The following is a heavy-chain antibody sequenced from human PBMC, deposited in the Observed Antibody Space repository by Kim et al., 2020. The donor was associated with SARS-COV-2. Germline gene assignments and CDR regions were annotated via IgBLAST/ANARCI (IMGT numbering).Heavy chain of an antibody. Sequence: GGSLRLSCTASGFTFGDYAMSWFRQAPGKGLEWVGFIRSKAYGGTTEYAASVKGRFTISRDDSKSIAYLQMNSLKTEDTAVYYCTRAGLTDDFWSGYWRIGGMDVWGQGTTVTVSS. V-gene: IGHV3-49*03. D-gene: IGHD3-3*01. CDR1: GFTFGDYA. CDR2: IRSKAYGGTT. CDR3: TRAGLTDDFWSGYWRIGGMDV. J-gene: IGHJ6*02.